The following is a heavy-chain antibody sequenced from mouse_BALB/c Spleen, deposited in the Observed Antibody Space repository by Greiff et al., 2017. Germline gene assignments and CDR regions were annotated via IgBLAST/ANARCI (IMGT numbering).Heavy chain of an antibody. CDR1: GYSITSDYA. Sequence: EVKLVESGPGLVKPSQSLSLTCTVTGYSITSDYAWNWIRQFPGNKLEWMGYISYSGSTSYNPSLKSRISITRDTSKNQFFLQLNSVTTEDTATYYCASDGYYPYYAMDYWGQGTSVTVSS. V-gene: IGHV3-2*02. CDR2: ISYSGST. D-gene: IGHD2-3*01. CDR3: ASDGYYPYYAMDY. J-gene: IGHJ4*01.